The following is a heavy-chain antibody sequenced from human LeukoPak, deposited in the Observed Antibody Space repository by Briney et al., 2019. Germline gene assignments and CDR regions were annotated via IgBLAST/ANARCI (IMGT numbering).Heavy chain of an antibody. Sequence: GGSLRLSCAASEFTFGNFAMSWVRQAPGKGLEWVSYIRGGGAGALYADSVKGRFTISRDNSGSTLYLQMNSLRVEDTAVYYCAKCAQSYGNDAFDLWGPGTMVTVSS. J-gene: IGHJ3*01. D-gene: IGHD3-16*01. CDR1: EFTFGNFA. CDR2: IRGGGAGA. V-gene: IGHV3-23*01. CDR3: AKCAQSYGNDAFDL.